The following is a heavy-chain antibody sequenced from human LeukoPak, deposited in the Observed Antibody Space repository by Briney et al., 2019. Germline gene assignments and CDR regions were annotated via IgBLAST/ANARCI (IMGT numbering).Heavy chain of an antibody. J-gene: IGHJ3*02. D-gene: IGHD3-22*01. CDR2: INHSGST. Sequence: SETLSLTCAVYGGSFSRYYWSWIRQPPGKGLEWIGEINHSGSTNYKPSLKRRLTLSVDTSKNQFSLKLSSVTAADTAVYYCARGKSRRYYYDSSGYGVDAFDIWGQGTMVTVSS. V-gene: IGHV4-34*01. CDR1: GGSFSRYY. CDR3: ARGKSRRYYYDSSGYGVDAFDI.